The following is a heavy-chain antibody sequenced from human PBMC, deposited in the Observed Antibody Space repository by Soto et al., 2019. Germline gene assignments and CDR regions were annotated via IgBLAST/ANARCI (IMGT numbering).Heavy chain of an antibody. CDR3: ARGYRNAHLYLDH. Sequence: ASVKVSCKASGYTFTRYAVHWVRLAPGQRLEWMGWINCDKGNAKYSEKFQGRVAISRDTSASEAYMELSGLRSEDTAVYYCARGYRNAHLYLDHWGQGNLVTVSS. D-gene: IGHD4-4*01. V-gene: IGHV1-3*01. CDR1: GYTFTRYA. CDR2: INCDKGNA. J-gene: IGHJ4*02.